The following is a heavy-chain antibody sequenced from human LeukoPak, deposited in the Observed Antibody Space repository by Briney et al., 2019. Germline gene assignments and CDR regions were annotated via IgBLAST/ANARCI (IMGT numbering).Heavy chain of an antibody. CDR3: ARSYYDSSGYYYRGRDAFDI. J-gene: IGHJ3*02. CDR1: GYTFTGYY. D-gene: IGHD3-22*01. V-gene: IGHV1-69*02. Sequence: ASVKVSCKASGYTFTGYYMHWVRQAPGQGLEWMGRIIPILGIANYAQKFQGRVTITADKSTSTAYMELSSLRSEDTAVYYCARSYYDSSGYYYRGRDAFDIWGQGTMVTVSS. CDR2: IIPILGIA.